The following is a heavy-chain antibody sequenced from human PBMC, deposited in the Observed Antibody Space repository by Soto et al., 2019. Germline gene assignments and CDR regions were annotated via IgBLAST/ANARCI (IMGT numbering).Heavy chain of an antibody. J-gene: IGHJ3*02. CDR3: ARDTGYDHDAFDI. D-gene: IGHD5-12*01. CDR1: GYSFITSYH. Sequence: ASVKVSCKASGYSFITSYHMHWVRQAPGQGLEWMGIINPTGSMTRYSQKFQGRLTMTRDTSTATDYMELSNLTSEDTAVYFCARDTGYDHDAFDIWGQGTRVTVSS. CDR2: INPTGSMT. V-gene: IGHV1-46*01.